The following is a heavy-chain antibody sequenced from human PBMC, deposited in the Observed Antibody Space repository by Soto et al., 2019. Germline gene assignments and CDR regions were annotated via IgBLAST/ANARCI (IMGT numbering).Heavy chain of an antibody. D-gene: IGHD6-19*01. CDR3: AKADGEQCLLPPLDR. CDR1: GFNFKKFS. V-gene: IGHV3-23*01. J-gene: IGHJ4*01. Sequence: EVQLLESGGGVVKPGGSLRLSFVSAGFNFKKFSMRLVGQAPGEWMEWVSGISFCGGSKSYENSVKGRLSIVRYDSTKTLSLQMYNLRVADTAQYYCAKADGEQCLLPPLDRWGDGTLVTVS. CDR2: ISFCGGSK.